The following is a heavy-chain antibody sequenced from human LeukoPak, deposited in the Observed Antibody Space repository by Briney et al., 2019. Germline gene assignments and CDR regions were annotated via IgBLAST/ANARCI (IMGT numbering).Heavy chain of an antibody. Sequence: GGSLRLSCAASGFTFSSYAMHWVRQAPGKGLEWVAVISYDGSNKYYADSVKGRYTISRDNSKNTLYLQMNSLRAEDTAVYYCAREGGCSSTSCERAFDYWGQGTLVTVSS. CDR3: AREGGCSSTSCERAFDY. J-gene: IGHJ4*02. CDR2: ISYDGSNK. CDR1: GFTFSSYA. V-gene: IGHV3-30-3*01. D-gene: IGHD2-2*01.